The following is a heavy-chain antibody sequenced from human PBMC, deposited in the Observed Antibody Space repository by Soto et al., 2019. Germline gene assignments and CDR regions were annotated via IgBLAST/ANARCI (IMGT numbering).Heavy chain of an antibody. V-gene: IGHV5-51*01. CDR1: GYSFTSYW. Sequence: PGESLKISCKGSGYSFTSYWIGWVRQMPGKGLEWMGIIYPGDSDTRYSPSFQGQVTISADKSISTAYLQWSSLKASDTAMYYCAGLSGSYYSSDYYYGMDVWGQGTTVTVSS. D-gene: IGHD1-26*01. CDR3: AGLSGSYYSSDYYYGMDV. J-gene: IGHJ6*02. CDR2: IYPGDSDT.